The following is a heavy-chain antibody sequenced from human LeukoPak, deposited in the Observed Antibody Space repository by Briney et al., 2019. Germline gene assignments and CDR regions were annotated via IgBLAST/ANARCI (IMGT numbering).Heavy chain of an antibody. CDR3: AREGRVTGYDFDC. CDR2: INSDGSSI. V-gene: IGHV3-74*01. CDR1: GFTFSSYW. D-gene: IGHD5-12*01. J-gene: IGHJ4*02. Sequence: GGSLRLFCAASGFTFSSYWMHWVRQAPGKGLVWVSRINSDGSSISYADSVKGRFTISRDNAKNTLYLQMNSLRVEDTAVYYCAREGRVTGYDFDCWGQGTLVTVSS.